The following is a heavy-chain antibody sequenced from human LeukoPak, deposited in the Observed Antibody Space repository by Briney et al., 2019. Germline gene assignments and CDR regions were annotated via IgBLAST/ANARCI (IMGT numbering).Heavy chain of an antibody. CDR1: GGSFSGYY. D-gene: IGHD5-18*01. V-gene: IGHV4-34*01. CDR2: INHSGST. J-gene: IGHJ4*02. CDR3: ARVDSAYYFDY. Sequence: KPSETLSLTCAVYGGSFSGYYWSWIRQPPGKGLEWIGEINHSGSTNYNPSLKSRVTISVATSKNRFSLKLSSVTAADTAVYYCARVDSAYYFDYWGQGTLVTVSS.